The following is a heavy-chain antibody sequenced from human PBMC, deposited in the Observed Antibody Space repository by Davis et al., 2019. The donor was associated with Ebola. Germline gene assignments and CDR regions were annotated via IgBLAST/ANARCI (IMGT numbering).Heavy chain of an antibody. J-gene: IGHJ6*02. CDR3: ARHGGNYNYYYGMDV. CDR2: IYPGDSDT. D-gene: IGHD4-11*01. Sequence: KVSCKGSGYSFTSYWIGWVRQMPGTGLEWMGIIYPGDSDTRYSPSFQGQVTISADKSISTAYLQWSSLKASDTAMYYCARHGGNYNYYYGMDVWGQGTTVTVSS. CDR1: GYSFTSYW. V-gene: IGHV5-51*01.